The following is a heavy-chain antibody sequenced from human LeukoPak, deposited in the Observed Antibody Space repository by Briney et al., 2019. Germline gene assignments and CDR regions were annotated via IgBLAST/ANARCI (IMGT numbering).Heavy chain of an antibody. CDR3: ARDLSYYDSSGYYLNWFDP. V-gene: IGHV4-59*01. Sequence: PSETLSLTCTVSGGSISSYYWSWIRQPPGKGLEWIGYIYYSGCTNYNPSLKSRVTISVDTSKNQFSLKLSSVTAADTAVYYCARDLSYYDSSGYYLNWFDPWGQGTLVTVSS. J-gene: IGHJ5*02. CDR1: GGSISSYY. D-gene: IGHD3-22*01. CDR2: IYYSGCT.